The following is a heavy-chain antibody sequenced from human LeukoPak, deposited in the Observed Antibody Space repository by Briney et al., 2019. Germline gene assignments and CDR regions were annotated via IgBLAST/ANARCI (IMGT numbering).Heavy chain of an antibody. CDR3: AREIGSYLTTSGFDY. CDR2: INPNSGGT. CDR1: GYTFTGYY. J-gene: IGHJ4*02. V-gene: IGHV1-2*02. D-gene: IGHD3-10*01. Sequence: GASVKVSCKASGYTFTGYYMHWVRQAPGQGLEWMGWINPNSGGTNYAQKFQGRVTITRDTSASTAYMELSSLRSEDMAVYYCAREIGSYLTTSGFDYWGQGTLVTVSS.